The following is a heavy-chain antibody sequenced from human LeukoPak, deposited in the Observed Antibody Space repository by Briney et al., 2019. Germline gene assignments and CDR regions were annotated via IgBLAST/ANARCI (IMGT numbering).Heavy chain of an antibody. D-gene: IGHD6-13*01. CDR2: IYYSGST. J-gene: IGHJ4*02. CDR3: ARDKGIAAAGTGGFDY. CDR1: GGSISSGGYY. Sequence: PSKTLSLTCTVSGGSISSGGYYWSWIRQHPGKGLEWIGYIYYSGSTYYNPSLKSRVTISVDTSKNQFSLKLSSVTAADTAVYYCARDKGIAAAGTGGFDYWGQGTLVTVSS. V-gene: IGHV4-31*03.